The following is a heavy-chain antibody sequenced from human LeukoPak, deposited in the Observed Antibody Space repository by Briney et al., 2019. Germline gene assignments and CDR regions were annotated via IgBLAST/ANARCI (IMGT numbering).Heavy chain of an antibody. Sequence: GGSLRLSCAASGFTFSSYAMSWVRQAPGKGLEWVAVISYDGSNKYYADSVKGRFTISRDNAKNSLYLQMNSLRAEDTAVYYCARHRGSYGDYWGQGTLVTVSS. CDR1: GFTFSSYA. J-gene: IGHJ4*02. D-gene: IGHD1-26*01. V-gene: IGHV3-30-3*01. CDR3: ARHRGSYGDY. CDR2: ISYDGSNK.